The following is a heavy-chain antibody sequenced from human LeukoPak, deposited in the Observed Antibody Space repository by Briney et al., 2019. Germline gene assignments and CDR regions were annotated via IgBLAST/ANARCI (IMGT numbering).Heavy chain of an antibody. Sequence: SETLSLTCAVYGGSFSGYYWSWIRQPPGKGLEWIGEINHSGSTNYNPSLKSRVTISADTSKNQFSLKLSSVTAADTAVYYCARMRVRGVISNYWGQGTLVTVSS. CDR2: INHSGST. J-gene: IGHJ4*02. CDR1: GGSFSGYY. CDR3: ARMRVRGVISNY. D-gene: IGHD3-10*01. V-gene: IGHV4-34*01.